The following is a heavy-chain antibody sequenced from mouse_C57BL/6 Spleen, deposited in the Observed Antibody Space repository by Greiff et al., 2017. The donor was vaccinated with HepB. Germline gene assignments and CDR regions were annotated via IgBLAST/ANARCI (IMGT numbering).Heavy chain of an antibody. CDR3: ARIYYGNYAYDFDY. CDR2: ISGGGGNT. V-gene: IGHV5-9*01. J-gene: IGHJ2*01. Sequence: EVQLVESGGGLVKPGGSLKLSCAASGFTFSSYTMSWVRQTPEKRLEWVATISGGGGNTYYPDSVKGRITISRDKAKNTLYLQLSSLRSEDTALYYGARIYYGNYAYDFDYWGQGTTLTVSS. CDR1: GFTFSSYT. D-gene: IGHD2-1*01.